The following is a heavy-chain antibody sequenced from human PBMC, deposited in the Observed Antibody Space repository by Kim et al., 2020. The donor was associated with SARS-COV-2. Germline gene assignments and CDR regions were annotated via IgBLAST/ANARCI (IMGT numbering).Heavy chain of an antibody. J-gene: IGHJ4*02. D-gene: IGHD2-2*01. CDR2: ISYSGNP. CDR1: GGSIRSGGKF. V-gene: IGHV4-31*03. Sequence: SETLSLTCSVSGGSIRSGGKFWTWIRQHPAKGLELIGYISYSGNPHYSPSLRSRVSISLQTSENQFSLELTSVTAADTAVYYCARGQPLDYWGQGILVTVSS. CDR3: ARGQPLDY.